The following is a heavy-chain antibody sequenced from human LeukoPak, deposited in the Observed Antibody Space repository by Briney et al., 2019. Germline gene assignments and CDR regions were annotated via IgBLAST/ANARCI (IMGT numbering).Heavy chain of an antibody. CDR3: AGFFGCDCHSSCYYHGMGG. CDR2: ISSTSSYI. Sequence: GGSLRLSCAASGFIFSSYTINWVRQAPGKGLEWLSSISSTSSYIYYADSVKGRFAISRDNAKNLLYLQMNSLRAEDTAVYYCAGFFGCDCHSSCYYHGMGGWGQGTTVTGSS. D-gene: IGHD2-21*02. CDR1: GFIFSSYT. V-gene: IGHV3-21*01. J-gene: IGHJ6*02.